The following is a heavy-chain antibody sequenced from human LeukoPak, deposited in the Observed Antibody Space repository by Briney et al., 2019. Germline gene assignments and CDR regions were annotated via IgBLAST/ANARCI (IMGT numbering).Heavy chain of an antibody. Sequence: SETLSLTCAVSGYSISSGYYWGWSRPPPGKGVEWIGIIYDSGSTYYNPSLKSRVTISVNTSKNQFSLKLSSVTAADSAVYYCARAPPYYDILTGYYPNWFDPWGQGTLVTVSS. CDR1: GYSISSGYY. J-gene: IGHJ5*02. CDR2: IYDSGST. CDR3: ARAPPYYDILTGYYPNWFDP. V-gene: IGHV4-38-2*01. D-gene: IGHD3-9*01.